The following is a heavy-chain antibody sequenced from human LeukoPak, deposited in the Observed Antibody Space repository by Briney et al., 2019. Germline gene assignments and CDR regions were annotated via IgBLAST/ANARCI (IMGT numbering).Heavy chain of an antibody. D-gene: IGHD6-13*01. J-gene: IGHJ4*02. V-gene: IGHV3-23*01. CDR2: ILGNGDRT. CDR3: ARAVSGQQLAFDY. Sequence: GGSLRLSCAASGFTVSSNYMSWVRQAPGKGLEWVSSILGNGDRTYYADSVKGRFTISRDNSKNTLYLQMNSLRAEDTAMYYCARAVSGQQLAFDYWGQGTLVTVSS. CDR1: GFTVSSNY.